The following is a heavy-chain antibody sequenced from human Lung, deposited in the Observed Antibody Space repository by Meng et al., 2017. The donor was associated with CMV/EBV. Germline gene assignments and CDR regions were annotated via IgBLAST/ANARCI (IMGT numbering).Heavy chain of an antibody. V-gene: IGHV1-18*01. J-gene: IGHJ5*02. CDR2: ITAYNGNT. CDR3: ARRGIVISGPFDP. CDR1: GYTFISYG. Sequence: ASVKVSCKASGYTFISYGISWVRQAPGQGLEWMGWITAYNGNTNYAQKIQGRVTMTADTSTSTAYMELRSLRSDDTAVYYCARRGIVISGPFDPWGQGTLVTVSS. D-gene: IGHD2-21*01.